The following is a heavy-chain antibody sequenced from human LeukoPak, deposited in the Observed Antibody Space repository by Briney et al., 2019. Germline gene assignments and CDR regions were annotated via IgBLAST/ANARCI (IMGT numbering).Heavy chain of an antibody. CDR1: GGSISSYY. J-gene: IGHJ4*02. CDR3: ARGGGILTGYYKDYFDY. D-gene: IGHD3-9*01. CDR2: IYTSGST. Sequence: SETLSLTCTVSGGSISSYYWSWIRQPAGKGLEWIGRIYTSGSTNYNPSLKSRVTMSVDTSKNQFSLKLSSVTAADTAVYYCARGGGILTGYYKDYFDYWGQGTLVTVSS. V-gene: IGHV4-4*07.